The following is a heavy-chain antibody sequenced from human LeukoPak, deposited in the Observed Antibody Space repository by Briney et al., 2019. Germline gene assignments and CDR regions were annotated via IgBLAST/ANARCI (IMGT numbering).Heavy chain of an antibody. V-gene: IGHV1-8*03. CDR3: ARGLWDSSGYYGL. CDR2: MNPNSGNT. J-gene: IGHJ4*02. D-gene: IGHD3-22*01. Sequence: ASVKVSCKASGYTFTSYDINWVRQATGQGLEWMGWMNPNSGNTGYAQKFQGRVTITRNTSISTAYMERSSLRSEDTAVYYCARGLWDSSGYYGLWGQGTLVTVSS. CDR1: GYTFTSYD.